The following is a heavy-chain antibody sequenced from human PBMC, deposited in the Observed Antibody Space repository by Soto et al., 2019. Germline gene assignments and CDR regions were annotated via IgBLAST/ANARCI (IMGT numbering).Heavy chain of an antibody. D-gene: IGHD4-17*01. CDR1: GFTFSTAW. V-gene: IGHV3-15*01. Sequence: EVQLVESGGGLVKPGASLRLSCAASGFTFSTAWMSWVRQAPGKGLEWVGRIKSKTDGGTTDCAAPVKGRFSISRDDSKDTLYLQMGSLKVEDTAVYYCTEGTRFWGQGTLVTVSS. CDR2: IKSKTDGGTT. CDR3: TEGTRF. J-gene: IGHJ4*02.